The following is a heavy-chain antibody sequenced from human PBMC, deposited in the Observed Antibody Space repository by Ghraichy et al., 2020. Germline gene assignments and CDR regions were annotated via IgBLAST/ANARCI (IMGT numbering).Heavy chain of an antibody. CDR2: IYGSGST. V-gene: IGHV4-59*01. J-gene: IGHJ5*02. CDR3: ARGNWFDP. Sequence: SQTLSLTCTVSGGSITNYYWSWIRQPPGKGLEWIGYIYGSGSTNYTPSLKSRVTISVDTSKTQLSLRLNSVTAADTAVYYCARGNWFDPWGQGTLVTVSS. CDR1: GGSITNYY.